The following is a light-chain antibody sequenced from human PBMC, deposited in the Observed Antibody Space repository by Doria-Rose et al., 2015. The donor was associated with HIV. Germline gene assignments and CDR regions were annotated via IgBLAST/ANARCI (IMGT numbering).Light chain of an antibody. CDR2: GNT. CDR3: QSYDSRLSVYV. J-gene: IGLJ1*01. Sequence: QSVLIQPPSVSGAPGQRVAISCTGSSSNIGAGFDVNWYQQFPGTAPKLLIHGNTNRPSGVPDRFSGSKSGTSDSLAISGLRAEDEADYYCQSYDSRLSVYVFGTGTKVTVL. V-gene: IGLV1-40*01. CDR1: SSNIGAGFD.